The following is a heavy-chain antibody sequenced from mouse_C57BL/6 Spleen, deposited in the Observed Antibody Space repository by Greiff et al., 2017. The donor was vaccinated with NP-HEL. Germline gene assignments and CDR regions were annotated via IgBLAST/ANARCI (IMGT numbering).Heavy chain of an antibody. CDR1: GYTFTDYY. CDR3: ARREDAMDY. J-gene: IGHJ4*01. V-gene: IGHV1-76*01. CDR2: IYPGSGNT. Sequence: QLQESGAELVRPGASVKLSCKASGYTFTDYYINWVKQRPGQGLEWIARIYPGSGNTYYNEKFKGKATLTAEKSSSTAYMQLSSLTSEDSAVYFCARREDAMDYWGQGTSVTVSS.